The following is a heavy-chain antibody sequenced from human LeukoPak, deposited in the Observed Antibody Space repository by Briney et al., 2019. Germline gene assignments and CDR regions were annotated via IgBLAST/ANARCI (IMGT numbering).Heavy chain of an antibody. J-gene: IGHJ3*02. D-gene: IGHD2-15*01. CDR1: GFTFSSYW. Sequence: PGGSLRLSCAASGFTFSSYWMHWVRQAPGKGLVWVSRINSDGSSTSYADSVKGRSTISRDNAKNTLYLQMNSLRAEDTAVYYCARGYCSGGSCYSAVGYDAFDIWGQGTMVTVSS. CDR2: INSDGSST. CDR3: ARGYCSGGSCYSAVGYDAFDI. V-gene: IGHV3-74*01.